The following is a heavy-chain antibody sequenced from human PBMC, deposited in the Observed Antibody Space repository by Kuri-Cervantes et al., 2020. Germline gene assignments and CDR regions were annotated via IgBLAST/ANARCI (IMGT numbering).Heavy chain of an antibody. CDR3: AKDGDYYVSSGYFQH. CDR2: INPNSGGT. CDR1: GYTFTGYY. V-gene: IGHV1-2*02. D-gene: IGHD3-22*01. Sequence: ASVKVSCKASGYTFTGYYMHWVRQAPGQGLEWMGWINPNSGGTNYAQKFQGRVTMTRDTSISTAYMELSRLRSDDTAVYYCAKDGDYYVSSGYFQHWGQGTLVTVSS. J-gene: IGHJ1*01.